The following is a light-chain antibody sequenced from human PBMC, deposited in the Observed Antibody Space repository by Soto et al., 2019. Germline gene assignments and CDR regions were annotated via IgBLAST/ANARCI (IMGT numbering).Light chain of an antibody. CDR2: GAS. CDR3: QQYNNWPPLT. Sequence: EIVMTQSPATLSVSPGERATLSCRASQSVSSNLARYQQKPGQAPRRLNYGASTRATGIPARFSGSGSGTEFTLTFSSLQSEDFAVYYCQQYNNWPPLTFGGGNKVEIK. V-gene: IGKV3-15*01. J-gene: IGKJ4*01. CDR1: QSVSSN.